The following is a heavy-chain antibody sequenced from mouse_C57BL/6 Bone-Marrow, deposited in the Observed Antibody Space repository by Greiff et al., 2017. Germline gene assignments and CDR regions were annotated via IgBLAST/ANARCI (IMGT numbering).Heavy chain of an antibody. D-gene: IGHD2-3*01. CDR3: TTVALYDGYYPYYFDY. CDR2: IDPENGDT. CDR1: GFNIKDDY. Sequence: VQLKESGAELVRPGASVKLSCTASGFNIKDDYMHWVKQRPEQGLEWIGWIDPENGDTEYAPKFQGKATIPADTSSNTAYLQLSSLTSEDTAVYYCTTVALYDGYYPYYFDYWGQGTTLTVSS. V-gene: IGHV14-4*01. J-gene: IGHJ2*01.